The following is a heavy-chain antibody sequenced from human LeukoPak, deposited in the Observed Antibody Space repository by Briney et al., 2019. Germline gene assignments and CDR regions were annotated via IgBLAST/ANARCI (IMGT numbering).Heavy chain of an antibody. CDR3: ARERWFGEFNAFDI. CDR1: GGSISSGSYF. V-gene: IGHV4-61*02. Sequence: PSETLSLTCTVSGGSISSGSYFWSWIRQPAGKGLEWIGRIYTSGSTNYNPSLKSRVTISVDTSKNQFSLKLSSVTAADTAVYYCARERWFGEFNAFDIWGQGTMVTVSS. J-gene: IGHJ3*02. CDR2: IYTSGST. D-gene: IGHD3-10*01.